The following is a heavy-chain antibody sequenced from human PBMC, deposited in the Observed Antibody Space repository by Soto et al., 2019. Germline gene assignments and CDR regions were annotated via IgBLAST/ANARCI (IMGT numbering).Heavy chain of an antibody. CDR1: GGTFSSYA. Sequence: SVKVSCKASGGTFSSYAISWVRQAPGQGLEWMGGIIPIFVTANYAQKFQGRVTITADKSTSTDYMELSSLRSEDTAVYYCEREGPYYYDSSGYYYSDAFDIWGQGTMVTVSS. CDR2: IIPIFVTA. J-gene: IGHJ3*02. D-gene: IGHD3-22*01. V-gene: IGHV1-69*06. CDR3: EREGPYYYDSSGYYYSDAFDI.